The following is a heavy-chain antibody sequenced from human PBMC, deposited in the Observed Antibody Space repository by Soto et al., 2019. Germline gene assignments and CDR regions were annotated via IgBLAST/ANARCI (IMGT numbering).Heavy chain of an antibody. D-gene: IGHD3-3*02. V-gene: IGHV4-38-2*01. CDR2: IYHAGSV. CDR3: ARTFDYYGMDA. CDR1: GYSIASGYY. J-gene: IGHJ6*02. Sequence: SETLSLTCAVSGYSIASGYYWAWIRQSPGKGLEWIGSIYHAGSVYYNPSLNSRVAVSLDTSKNHFSLKLTSVTAADTAVYYCARTFDYYGMDAWGQGTTVTVSS.